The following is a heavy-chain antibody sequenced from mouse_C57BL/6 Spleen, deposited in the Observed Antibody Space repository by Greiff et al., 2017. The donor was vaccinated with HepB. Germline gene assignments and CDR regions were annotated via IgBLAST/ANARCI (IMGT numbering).Heavy chain of an antibody. CDR1: GFTFSSYA. V-gene: IGHV5-4*03. J-gene: IGHJ2*01. CDR3: ARAPTTVVYFDY. D-gene: IGHD1-1*01. CDR2: ISDGGSYT. Sequence: EVKLVESGGGLVKPGGSLKLSCAASGFTFSSYAMSWVRQTPEKRLEWVATISDGGSYTYYPDNVKGRFTISRDNAKNNLYLQMSHLKSEDTAMYYCARAPTTVVYFDYWGQGTTLTVSS.